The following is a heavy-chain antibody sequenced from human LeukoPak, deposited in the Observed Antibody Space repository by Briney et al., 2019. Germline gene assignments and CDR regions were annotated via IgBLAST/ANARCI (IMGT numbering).Heavy chain of an antibody. V-gene: IGHV3-23*01. CDR2: ISGSGGST. J-gene: IGHJ5*02. CDR3: AKSDWFDP. Sequence: GGSLRLSCVASGFSFSSYWMSWVRQPPGKGLEWVSSISGSGGSTYYADSVKGRFTISRDNSKNTLYLQMNSLRAEDTAVYYCAKSDWFDPWGQGTLVTVSS. CDR1: GFSFSSYW.